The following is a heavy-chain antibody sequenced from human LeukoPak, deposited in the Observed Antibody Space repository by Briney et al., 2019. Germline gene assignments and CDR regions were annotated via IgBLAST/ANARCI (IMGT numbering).Heavy chain of an antibody. V-gene: IGHV4-59*01. D-gene: IGHD6-19*01. Sequence: PSETLSLTCTVSAVSISSYYWSWIRQPPGKGLEWIGYIYYSGSTDYNPSLKSRVTISVDTSKNQFSLKLSSVTAADTAVYYCARHGYSSGSLAWFDPWGQGTQVTVSS. CDR3: ARHGYSSGSLAWFDP. J-gene: IGHJ5*02. CDR2: IYYSGST. CDR1: AVSISSYY.